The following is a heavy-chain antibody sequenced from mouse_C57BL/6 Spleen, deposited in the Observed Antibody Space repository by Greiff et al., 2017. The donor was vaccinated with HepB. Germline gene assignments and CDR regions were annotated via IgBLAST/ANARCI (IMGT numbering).Heavy chain of an antibody. V-gene: IGHV14-3*01. CDR3: ARYYDYDGGGFDY. CDR2: IDPANGNT. J-gene: IGHJ2*01. CDR1: GFNIKNTY. Sequence: VQLQQSVAELVRPGASVKLSCTASGFNIKNTYMHWVKQRPEQALEWIGRIDPANGNTKYAPKFQGKATITADTSSNTAYLQLSSLTSEDTAIYYCARYYDYDGGGFDYWGQGTTLTVSS. D-gene: IGHD2-4*01.